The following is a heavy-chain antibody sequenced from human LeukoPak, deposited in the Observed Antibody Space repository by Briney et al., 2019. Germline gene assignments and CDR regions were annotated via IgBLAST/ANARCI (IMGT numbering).Heavy chain of an antibody. V-gene: IGHV4-59*12. CDR3: ARDGGSGWVIDN. D-gene: IGHD6-19*01. CDR2: IYYTGAT. Sequence: SETLSLTCTVSGGSISSYYWTWIRQPPGKGLEWIGYIYYTGATSYNPSLKSRVTISVDTSKKQFSLKLTSVTAADTAVYYCARDGGSGWVIDNWGQGTLVTVSS. CDR1: GGSISSYY. J-gene: IGHJ4*02.